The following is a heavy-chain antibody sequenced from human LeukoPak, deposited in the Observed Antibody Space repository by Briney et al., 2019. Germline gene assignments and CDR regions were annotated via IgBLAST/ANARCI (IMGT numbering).Heavy chain of an antibody. CDR2: ISGSGGST. Sequence: GGSLSLSCAASGFTVSSYAMSWVRQAPGKGLEWVSAISGSGGSTYYADSVKGRFTISRDNSKNTLYLQMNSPKDEDMAVYYCAKDIEYSSGWYSGYPDAFDIWGQGTMVTVSS. D-gene: IGHD6-19*01. CDR1: GFTVSSYA. V-gene: IGHV3-23*01. J-gene: IGHJ3*02. CDR3: AKDIEYSSGWYSGYPDAFDI.